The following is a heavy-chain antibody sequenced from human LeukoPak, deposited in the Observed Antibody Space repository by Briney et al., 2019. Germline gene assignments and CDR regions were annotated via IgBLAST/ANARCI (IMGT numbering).Heavy chain of an antibody. Sequence: GGSLRLSCAASGFTFSSYAMHWVRQAPGKGLEWVAVISYDGSNKYYADSVKSRSTISRDNSKNTLYLQMNSLRAEDTAVYYCARGYYDILTGYFLPLDYWGQGTLVTVSS. CDR1: GFTFSSYA. J-gene: IGHJ4*02. D-gene: IGHD3-9*01. V-gene: IGHV3-30-3*01. CDR3: ARGYYDILTGYFLPLDY. CDR2: ISYDGSNK.